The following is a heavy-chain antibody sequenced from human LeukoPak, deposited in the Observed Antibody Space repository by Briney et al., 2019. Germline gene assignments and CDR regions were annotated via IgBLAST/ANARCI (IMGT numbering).Heavy chain of an antibody. J-gene: IGHJ6*02. CDR2: IIPIFGTA. D-gene: IGHD5-24*01. Sequence: ASMKVSCKASGGTFSSYAISWVRQAPGQGLEWMGGIIPIFGTANYAQKFQGRVTITADESTSTAYMELSSLRSEDTAVYYCARGNKWRRWLLDVWGQGTTVTVSS. V-gene: IGHV1-69*13. CDR1: GGTFSSYA. CDR3: ARGNKWRRWLLDV.